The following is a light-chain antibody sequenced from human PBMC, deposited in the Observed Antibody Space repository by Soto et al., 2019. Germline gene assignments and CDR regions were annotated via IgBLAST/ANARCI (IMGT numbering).Light chain of an antibody. CDR1: SSNIGSNT. J-gene: IGLJ1*01. V-gene: IGLV1-44*01. CDR3: ASRDDSLNGYV. Sequence: QPALTQPPSASGTPGQRVTISCSGSSSNIGSNTVSWYQQLPGTAPKLLIYSNNQRPSGVPDRFSGSKSGTSASLAISGLQSEDEADYYCASRDDSLNGYVFGTGTKLTVL. CDR2: SNN.